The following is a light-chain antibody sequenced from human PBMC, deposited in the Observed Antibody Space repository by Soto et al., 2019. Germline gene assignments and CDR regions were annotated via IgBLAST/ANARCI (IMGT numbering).Light chain of an antibody. Sequence: QSALTQPASVSGSPGQSITISCTGTSSDVGGYNYVSWYQLHPGKAPKLMVYEVSNRPSGVSNRFSGSKSGNTASLTISGLQTEDEADYYCSSFTSAYTFVFGSGTKLTVL. J-gene: IGLJ1*01. CDR1: SSDVGGYNY. CDR3: SSFTSAYTFV. CDR2: EVS. V-gene: IGLV2-14*01.